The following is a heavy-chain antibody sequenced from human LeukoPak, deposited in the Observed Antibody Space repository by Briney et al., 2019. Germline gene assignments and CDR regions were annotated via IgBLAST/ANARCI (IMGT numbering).Heavy chain of an antibody. J-gene: IGHJ5*01. V-gene: IGHV3-7*01. CDR1: GFTFNSYW. CDR2: IKQDGSEK. Sequence: GGSLRLSCAASGFTFNSYWMSWVRQAPGKGLEWVANIKQDGSEKYYVDSVKGRSTISRDNAKNSLYLQMNSLRAEDTAVYYCASVREWQLQNAPFDSWGQGTLVTISS. CDR3: ASVREWQLQNAPFDS. D-gene: IGHD1-26*01.